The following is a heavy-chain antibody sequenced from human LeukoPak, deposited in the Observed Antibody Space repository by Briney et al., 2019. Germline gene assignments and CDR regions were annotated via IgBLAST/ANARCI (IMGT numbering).Heavy chain of an antibody. V-gene: IGHV3-23*01. J-gene: IGHJ4*02. CDR2: ISGSGGST. CDR1: GFTFSSYA. CDR3: ARDAELGINYFDY. D-gene: IGHD7-27*01. Sequence: GGSLRLSCAASGFTFSSYAMSWVRQAPGKGLEWVSAISGSGGSTYYADSVKGRFTISRDNSKNTLYLQTNSLRAEDTAVYYCARDAELGINYFDYWGQGTLVTVSS.